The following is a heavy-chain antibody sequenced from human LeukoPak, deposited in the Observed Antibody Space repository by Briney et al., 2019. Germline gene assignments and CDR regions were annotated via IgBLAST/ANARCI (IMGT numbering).Heavy chain of an antibody. V-gene: IGHV3-7*01. D-gene: IGHD3-10*01. CDR2: IKQDGSEK. CDR1: GFTFSSYW. CDR3: ARAKYYYGSGSYYPLEYYYYYMDV. Sequence: PGGSLRLSCAASGFTFSSYWMSWVRQAPGKGLEWVANIKQDGSEKYYVDSVKGRFTISRDNAKNSLYLQMNSLRAEDTAVYYCARAKYYYGSGSYYPLEYYYYYMDVWGKGTTVTISS. J-gene: IGHJ6*03.